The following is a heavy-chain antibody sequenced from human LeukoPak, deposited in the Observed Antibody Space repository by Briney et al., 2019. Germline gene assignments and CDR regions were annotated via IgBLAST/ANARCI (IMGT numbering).Heavy chain of an antibody. D-gene: IGHD2-2*01. V-gene: IGHV4-4*07. J-gene: IGHJ5*02. Sequence: PSETLSFTCTVSGGSISSYYWSWIRQPAGKGLEWIGRIYTSGSTNYNPSLKSRVTMSVDTSKNQFSLKLSSVTAADTAVYYCARDSYCSSTSCYRWFDPWGQGTLVTVSS. CDR1: GGSISSYY. CDR2: IYTSGST. CDR3: ARDSYCSSTSCYRWFDP.